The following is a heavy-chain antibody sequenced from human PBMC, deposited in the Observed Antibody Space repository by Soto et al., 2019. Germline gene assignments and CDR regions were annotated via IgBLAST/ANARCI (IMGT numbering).Heavy chain of an antibody. V-gene: IGHV3-30-3*01. J-gene: IGHJ6*02. CDR1: GFTFSSYA. CDR3: ARETGYSGGDYYGMDV. D-gene: IGHD6-13*01. Sequence: QVQLVESGGGVVQPGRSLRLSCAASGFTFSSYAMHWVRQAPGKGLEWVAVISYDRSNKYYADSVKGRFTISRDNSKNTLYLQMNSLKAEDTSVYYCARETGYSGGDYYGMDVWGQGTTVTVSS. CDR2: ISYDRSNK.